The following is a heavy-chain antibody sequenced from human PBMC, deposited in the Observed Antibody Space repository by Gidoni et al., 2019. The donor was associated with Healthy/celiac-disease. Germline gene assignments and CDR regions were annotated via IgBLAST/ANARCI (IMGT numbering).Heavy chain of an antibody. V-gene: IGHV3-33*01. J-gene: IGHJ1*01. CDR3: ARGCGGDCYGLIRH. CDR1: GFPFRSYG. Sequence: QVQLVESGGGVVQPGRSLRLSCAASGFPFRSYGMHWVRQAPGKGLGWVAVICYDGSNKYYADSVKGRFTISRDNSKNTLYLQMNSLRAEDTAVYYCARGCGGDCYGLIRHWGQGTLVTVSS. D-gene: IGHD2-21*02. CDR2: ICYDGSNK.